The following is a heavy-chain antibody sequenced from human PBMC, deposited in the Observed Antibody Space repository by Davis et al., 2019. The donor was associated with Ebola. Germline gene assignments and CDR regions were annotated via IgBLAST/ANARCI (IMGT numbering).Heavy chain of an antibody. J-gene: IGHJ5*02. Sequence: ASVTVSCKASGYTFTGYYMHSVRQAPGQGLEWMGWINPNSGGTNYAQKFQGRVTMTRDTSISTAYMELSRLRSDDTAVYYCARDRPAAIRSVNWFDPWGQGTLVTVSS. CDR2: INPNSGGT. CDR1: GYTFTGYY. D-gene: IGHD2-2*02. CDR3: ARDRPAAIRSVNWFDP. V-gene: IGHV1-2*02.